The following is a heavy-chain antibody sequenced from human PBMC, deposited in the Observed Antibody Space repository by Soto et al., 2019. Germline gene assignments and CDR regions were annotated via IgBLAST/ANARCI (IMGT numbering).Heavy chain of an antibody. V-gene: IGHV3-23*01. D-gene: IGHD3-16*01. J-gene: IGHJ3*02. CDR1: GFTFSSYA. CDR3: ANGGYPDSFDI. Sequence: HPGGSLRLSCAASGFTFSSYAMSWVRQAPGKGLEWVSAISGSGGSAYYADSVKGRFTISIDNSKNTLFLQMNSLRSEDTAVYYCANGGYPDSFDIWGQGTMVTVSS. CDR2: ISGSGGSA.